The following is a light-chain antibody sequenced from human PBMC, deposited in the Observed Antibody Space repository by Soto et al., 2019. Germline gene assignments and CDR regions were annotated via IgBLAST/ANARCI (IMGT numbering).Light chain of an antibody. V-gene: IGKV1-6*01. CDR3: LQDYNYPWT. Sequence: IRVTQAPSSLSASVGDRVTITCRASQGIRNDLGWYQQKPGKAPKLLIYAASSLQSGVPSRFSGSGSGTDFTLTISSLQPEDFATYYCLQDYNYPWTLGQGTKVDIK. CDR1: QGIRND. CDR2: AAS. J-gene: IGKJ1*01.